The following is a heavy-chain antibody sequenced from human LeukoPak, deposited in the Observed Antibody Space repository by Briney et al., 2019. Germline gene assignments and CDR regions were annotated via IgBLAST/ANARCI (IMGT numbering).Heavy chain of an antibody. CDR1: GYTFTSYY. D-gene: IGHD1-26*01. V-gene: IGHV1-46*01. CDR3: ARDNSVGDNAWWFDP. Sequence: ASVKASCKASGYTFTSYYMHWVRQAPGQGLEWMGLINPTGGSTGYAQKFQGRVTMTRDMSTSTDYMELSSLRSEDTAIYYCARDNSVGDNAWWFDPWGQGTLVTVSS. J-gene: IGHJ5*02. CDR2: INPTGGST.